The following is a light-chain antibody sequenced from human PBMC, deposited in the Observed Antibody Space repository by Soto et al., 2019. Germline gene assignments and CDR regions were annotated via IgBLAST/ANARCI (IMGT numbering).Light chain of an antibody. J-gene: IGKJ1*01. Sequence: EIVLTQSPGTLSLSPGERATLSCRASQSVTSNFLAWYQQRPGQAPRLLIYGAFNRATGIPDRISGSGSGTDFTLTISRLEPEDFAVYYCQQSGSSPRTFGQGTRVEIK. CDR3: QQSGSSPRT. CDR1: QSVTSNF. CDR2: GAF. V-gene: IGKV3-20*01.